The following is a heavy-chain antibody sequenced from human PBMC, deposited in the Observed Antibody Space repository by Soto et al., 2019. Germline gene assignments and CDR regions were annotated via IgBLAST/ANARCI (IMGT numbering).Heavy chain of an antibody. CDR2: LSNSGGTT. CDR1: GFTFANYV. D-gene: IGHD3-10*01. J-gene: IGHJ6*02. CDR3: ARFEGGASGTYGLDV. Sequence: VQLLESGGGLVQPGGSLGLSCTGSGFTFANYVMSWVRQAPGKGLEWVSVLSNSGGTTYYADSVKGRFTISRDNFQNTLYVQLDSLIAEDTAIYYCARFEGGASGTYGLDVWGQGTTVNVSS. V-gene: IGHV3-23*01.